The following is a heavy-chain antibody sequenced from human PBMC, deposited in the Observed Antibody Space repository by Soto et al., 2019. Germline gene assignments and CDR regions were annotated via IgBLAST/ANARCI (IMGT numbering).Heavy chain of an antibody. CDR1: GFTLSGYA. D-gene: IGHD6-6*01. CDR2: ISSNGVGT. Sequence: GGSLRLSCAASGFTLSGYAMDWVRQAPGKGLEYVSGISSNGVGTYYANSVQGRFTISRDNSKNTVHLQMGSLRPEDMAVYYCARRARPDFYYMDVWGKGTTVTVSS. J-gene: IGHJ6*03. V-gene: IGHV3-64*01. CDR3: ARRARPDFYYMDV.